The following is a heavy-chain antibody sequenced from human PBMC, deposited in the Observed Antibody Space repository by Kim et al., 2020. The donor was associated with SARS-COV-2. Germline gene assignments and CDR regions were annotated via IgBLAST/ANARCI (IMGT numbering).Heavy chain of an antibody. V-gene: IGHV3-74*01. CDR3: VRSAAAFDY. CDR1: GFSLSGYW. J-gene: IGHJ4*02. D-gene: IGHD6-13*01. Sequence: GGSLRLSCAASGFSLSGYWMHWVCQAPGKGLVWVSRISGDGSGTVYADSVKGRFNISRDNAKNMLYLQMNSLRADDAAVYFCVRSAAAFDYWGQGTLVSVSS. CDR2: ISGDGSGT.